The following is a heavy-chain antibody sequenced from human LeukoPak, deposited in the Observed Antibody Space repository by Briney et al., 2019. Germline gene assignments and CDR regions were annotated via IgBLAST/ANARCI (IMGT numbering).Heavy chain of an antibody. Sequence: GGSLRHSCAASGFTFSSHAMSWVRQAPGKGLEWVSAISGSGGSTYYADSVKGRFTISRDNSKNTLYLQMNSLRAEDTAVYYCAKAHQDQWLGYLYYFDYWGQGTLVTVSS. CDR1: GFTFSSHA. D-gene: IGHD2-2*03. CDR3: AKAHQDQWLGYLYYFDY. CDR2: ISGSGGST. J-gene: IGHJ4*02. V-gene: IGHV3-23*01.